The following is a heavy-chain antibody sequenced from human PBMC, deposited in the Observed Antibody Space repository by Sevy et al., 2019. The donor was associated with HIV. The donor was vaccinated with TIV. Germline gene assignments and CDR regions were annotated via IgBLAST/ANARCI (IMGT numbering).Heavy chain of an antibody. D-gene: IGHD1-26*01. CDR1: GIIFKSYV. Sequence: GGSLRLSCAASGIIFKSYVMSWVRQAPGKGLEWLSGISASGGSTYYAASVKGRFTISRDNFKSTLYLQMNILRAEDTAVYYCAGAGVGAKGFDYWGQGTLVTVSS. V-gene: IGHV3-23*01. J-gene: IGHJ4*02. CDR3: AGAGVGAKGFDY. CDR2: ISASGGST.